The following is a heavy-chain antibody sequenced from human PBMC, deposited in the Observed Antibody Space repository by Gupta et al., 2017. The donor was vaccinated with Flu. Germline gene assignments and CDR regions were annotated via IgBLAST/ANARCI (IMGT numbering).Heavy chain of an antibody. J-gene: IGHJ3*01. CDR1: GASISSGRYY. CDR3: ARRGYGDAFDV. V-gene: IGHV4-61*02. Sequence: QVQLQESGPGLVKPSQTLSLTCLVSGASISSGRYYWGWIRQPAGRRMEWIGYIYDSGTTNYNPSLKGRVTMSVDSSRNQFSVKLSSVTAADTAVYYCARRGYGDAFDVWGQGTMVTVSS. D-gene: IGHD5-12*01. CDR2: IYDSGTT.